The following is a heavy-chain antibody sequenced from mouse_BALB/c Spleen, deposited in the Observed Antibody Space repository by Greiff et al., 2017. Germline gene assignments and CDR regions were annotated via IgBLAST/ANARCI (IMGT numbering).Heavy chain of an antibody. CDR3: AKDHDGYYSWFAY. CDR2: IRNKANGYTT. CDR1: GFTFTDYY. V-gene: IGHV7-3*02. Sequence: DVKLVESGGGLVQPGGSLRLSCATSGFTFTDYYMSWVRQPPGKALEWLGFIRNKANGYTTEYSASVKGRFTISRDNSQSILYLQMNTLRAEDSATYYGAKDHDGYYSWFAYWGQGTLVTVSA. D-gene: IGHD2-3*01. J-gene: IGHJ3*01.